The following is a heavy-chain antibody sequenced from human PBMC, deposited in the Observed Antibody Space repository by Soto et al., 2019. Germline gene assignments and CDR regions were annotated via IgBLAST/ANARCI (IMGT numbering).Heavy chain of an antibody. CDR2: ISYDGSNK. J-gene: IGHJ4*02. CDR3: ARAPIVVVPAAVDY. Sequence: GGSLRLSCAASGFTFSSYAMHWVRQAPGKGLEWVAVISYDGSNKYYADSVKGRFTISRDNSKNTLYLQMNSLRAEDTAVYYCARAPIVVVPAAVDYWGKGTLVTVS. CDR1: GFTFSSYA. V-gene: IGHV3-30-3*01. D-gene: IGHD2-2*01.